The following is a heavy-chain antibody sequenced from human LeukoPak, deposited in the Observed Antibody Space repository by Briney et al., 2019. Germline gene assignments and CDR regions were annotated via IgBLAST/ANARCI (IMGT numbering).Heavy chain of an antibody. D-gene: IGHD2-15*01. CDR3: ASPTGGYCSGGSCYSVYFDY. CDR1: GYSFTSYW. V-gene: IGHV5-51*01. J-gene: IGHJ4*02. CDR2: IYPGDSDT. Sequence: GESLKISCKGSGYSFTSYWIGWVRQMPGKGLEWMGIIYPGDSDTRYSPSFQGQVTISADKSISTAYLQWSSLKASDTAMYYCASPTGGYCSGGSCYSVYFDYWGQGTLVTVSS.